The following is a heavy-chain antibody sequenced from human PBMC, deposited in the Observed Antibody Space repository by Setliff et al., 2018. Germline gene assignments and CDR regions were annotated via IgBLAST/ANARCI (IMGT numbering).Heavy chain of an antibody. CDR1: GYTFSDYG. CDR3: ARDVPLTTVTKNYFGP. CDR2: ISAYSGKA. Sequence: ASVKVSCKASGYTFSDYGITWVRQAPGQGLEWMGWISAYSGKAYYAQKLQDRATMTTDTSTGTVYMELRSLNSDDTAVYYCARDVPLTTVTKNYFGPWGQGTLVTVSS. J-gene: IGHJ5*02. D-gene: IGHD4-17*01. V-gene: IGHV1-18*01.